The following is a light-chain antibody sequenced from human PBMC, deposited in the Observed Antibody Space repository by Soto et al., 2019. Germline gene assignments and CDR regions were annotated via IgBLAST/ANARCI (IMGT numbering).Light chain of an antibody. CDR3: CSYAGSSTLYV. J-gene: IGLJ1*01. CDR2: EGS. Sequence: QSALTQPASVSGSPGQSITISCTGTSSDVGSYNLVSWYQQHPGKAPKLMIYEGSKRPSGVSNRFSGSKSGNTASLPISRLQAVDEADFYCCSYAGSSTLYVIGPGTKVPVL. CDR1: SSDVGSYNL. V-gene: IGLV2-23*01.